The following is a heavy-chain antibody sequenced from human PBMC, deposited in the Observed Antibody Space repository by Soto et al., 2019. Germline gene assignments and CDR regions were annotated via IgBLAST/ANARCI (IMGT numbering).Heavy chain of an antibody. V-gene: IGHV4-59*08. D-gene: IGHD5-12*01. J-gene: IGHJ1*01. Sequence: PPETLFLTCTVSGGSISSYYWSWIRQPPGKGLEWIGYIYYSGSTNYNPSLKRRVTISVDTSKNQFSLKLSSVTAADTAVYYCAGQARDGYNPGHFQHWGQGTLVTVS. CDR3: AGQARDGYNPGHFQH. CDR2: IYYSGST. CDR1: GGSISSYY.